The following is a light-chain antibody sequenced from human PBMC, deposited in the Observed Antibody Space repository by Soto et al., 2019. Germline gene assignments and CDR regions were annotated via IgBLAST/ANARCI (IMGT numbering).Light chain of an antibody. CDR3: QAWDSSSAVV. CDR2: QDN. J-gene: IGLJ2*01. Sequence: SYELTQPPSVSVSPGQTASITCSGDKLGDKYACWYQQKPGQSPVLLMFQDNKRPSGIPERFSGSNSGNTATLTISGTQAMDEADYYCQAWDSSSAVVFGGGTKLTVL. V-gene: IGLV3-1*01. CDR1: KLGDKY.